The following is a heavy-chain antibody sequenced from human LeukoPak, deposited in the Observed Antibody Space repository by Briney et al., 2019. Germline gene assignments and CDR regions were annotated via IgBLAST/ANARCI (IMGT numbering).Heavy chain of an antibody. CDR3: ARDPAEAGGHGMDV. D-gene: IGHD6-19*01. CDR1: GYSFTAYY. Sequence: GASVKVSCKTSGYSFTAYYIHWVRQAPGQGFEWMGWINPNTGGRKYAQKFQDRVTMTMDTSISIAYVELSSLRSDDTAVYYCARDPAEAGGHGMDVWGQGTTVTVSS. CDR2: INPNTGGR. J-gene: IGHJ6*02. V-gene: IGHV1-2*02.